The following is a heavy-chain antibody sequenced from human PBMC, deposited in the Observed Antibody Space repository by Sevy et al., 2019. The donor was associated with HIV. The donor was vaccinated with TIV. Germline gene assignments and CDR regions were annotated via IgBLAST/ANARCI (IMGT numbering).Heavy chain of an antibody. CDR1: GYSFTSYW. Sequence: AAGSLKISCKGSGYSFTSYWIGWVRPMPGKGLEWMGIIYPGDSDTRYSPSFQGQVTISADKSISTAYLQWSSLKASDTAMYYCARTMNRDGYKSFPLDYWGQGTLVTVSS. V-gene: IGHV5-51*01. CDR3: ARTMNRDGYKSFPLDY. CDR2: IYPGDSDT. J-gene: IGHJ4*02. D-gene: IGHD3-22*01.